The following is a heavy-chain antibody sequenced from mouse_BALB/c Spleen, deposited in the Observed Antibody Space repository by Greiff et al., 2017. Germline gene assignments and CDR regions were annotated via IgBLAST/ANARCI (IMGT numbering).Heavy chain of an antibody. J-gene: IGHJ1*01. V-gene: IGHV1S29*02. CDR3: AGTGTVWYFDV. Sequence: EVQLQQSGPELVKPGASVKISCKASGYTFTDYNMHWVKQSHGKSLEWIGYIYPYNGGTGYNQKFKSKATLTVDNSSSTAYMELRSLTSEDSAVYYCAGTGTVWYFDVWGAGTTVTVSS. CDR2: IYPYNGGT. D-gene: IGHD4-1*01. CDR1: GYTFTDYN.